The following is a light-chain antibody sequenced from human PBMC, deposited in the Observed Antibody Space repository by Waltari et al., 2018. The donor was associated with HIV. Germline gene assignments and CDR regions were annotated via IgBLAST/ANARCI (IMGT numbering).Light chain of an antibody. V-gene: IGLV2-14*01. J-gene: IGLJ3*02. Sequence: QSALTQPASVSGSPGQSITISCTGTSSDVGDYYSVSWYQLHPGKAPKLMIYEVSNRTSGVSNRFSGSKSGNTASLTISGLQAEDEADYYCSSYTTSSTWVFGGGTTLTVL. CDR1: SSDVGDYYS. CDR2: EVS. CDR3: SSYTTSSTWV.